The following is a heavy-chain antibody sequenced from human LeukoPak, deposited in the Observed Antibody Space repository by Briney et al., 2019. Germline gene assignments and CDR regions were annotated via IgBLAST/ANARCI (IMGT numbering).Heavy chain of an antibody. V-gene: IGHV4-59*01. J-gene: IGHJ5*02. CDR1: GGSISSYY. CDR3: ARVQYGSGSYFNWFDP. D-gene: IGHD3-10*01. CDR2: IYYSGST. Sequence: SETLSLTCTVSGGSISSYYWSWIRQPPRKGLEWIGYIYYSGSTNYNPSLKSRVTISVDTSKNQFSLKLSSVTAADTAVYYCARVQYGSGSYFNWFDPWGQGTLVTVSS.